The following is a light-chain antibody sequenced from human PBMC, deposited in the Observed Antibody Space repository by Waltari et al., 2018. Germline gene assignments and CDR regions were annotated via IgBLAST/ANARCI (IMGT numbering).Light chain of an antibody. CDR2: WTS. CDR1: ESVLHNINNQNY. Sequence: DIVMTQSPDSLAVSLGERATINCRSSESVLHNINNQNYLAWYQQKEGQPPKLLIYWTSTRQSGVPDRFSGSGSGTDFTRTINSLQTEDVAVYYCQQYYSPPWTFGQGTKVEV. J-gene: IGKJ1*01. CDR3: QQYYSPPWT. V-gene: IGKV4-1*01.